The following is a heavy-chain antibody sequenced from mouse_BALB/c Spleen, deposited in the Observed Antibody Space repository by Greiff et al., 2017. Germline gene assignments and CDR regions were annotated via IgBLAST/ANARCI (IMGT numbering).Heavy chain of an antibody. J-gene: IGHJ4*01. D-gene: IGHD2-10*01. V-gene: IGHV1-63*02. CDR2: IYPGGGYT. CDR3: AREGAYYGNSYAMDY. CDR1: GYTFTNYW. Sequence: QVQLQQSGAELVRPGTSVKISCKASGYTFTNYWLGWVKQRPGHGLEWIGDIYPGGGYTNYNEKFKGKATLTADTSSSTAYMQLSSLTSEDSAVYFCAREGAYYGNSYAMDYWGQGTSVTVSS.